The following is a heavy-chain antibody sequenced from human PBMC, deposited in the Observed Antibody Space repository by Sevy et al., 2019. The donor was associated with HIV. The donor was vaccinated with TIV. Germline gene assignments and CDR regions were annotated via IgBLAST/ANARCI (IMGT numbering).Heavy chain of an antibody. CDR2: INGDGNSP. CDR3: AREGVDFWSGPVDYYYGMDV. CDR1: GFTFSKYW. J-gene: IGHJ6*02. D-gene: IGHD3-3*01. Sequence: GGSLRLSCEVSGFTFSKYWMHCVRQAPGKGLVWVSRINGDGNSPIYADSVQGRFTISRDNAKNTLFLQMNSLRAEDTGIYYCAREGVDFWSGPVDYYYGMDVWGQGTTVTVSS. V-gene: IGHV3-74*01.